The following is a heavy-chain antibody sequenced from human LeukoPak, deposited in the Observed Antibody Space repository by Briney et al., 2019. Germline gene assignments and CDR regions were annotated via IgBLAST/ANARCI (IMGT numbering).Heavy chain of an antibody. V-gene: IGHV3-23*01. CDR1: GFTFSNTA. Sequence: GGSLRLSCAASGFTFSNTAMSWVRQTPGKGLEWVATMSAYNDRTHNADSVRGRFTISRDNSKNTLYLQMNSLRAEDTAVYYCARRRFDYWGQGTLVTVSS. J-gene: IGHJ4*02. D-gene: IGHD5-24*01. CDR2: MSAYNDRT. CDR3: ARRRFDY.